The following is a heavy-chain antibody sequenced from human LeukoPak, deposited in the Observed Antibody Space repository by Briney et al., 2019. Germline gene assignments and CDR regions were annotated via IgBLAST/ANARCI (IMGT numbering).Heavy chain of an antibody. D-gene: IGHD3-10*01. CDR2: INPDNGGT. CDR1: GYSFTAYY. V-gene: IGHV1-2*04. Sequence: GASVKVSCKASGYSFTAYYMHWVRQAPGQGLEWMGWINPDNGGTNYAQKFQAWVTMTRDTSISTVYMELNRLRSDDTAVYYCARGLGSGSYYGSWGQGTLVTVSS. J-gene: IGHJ5*02. CDR3: ARGLGSGSYYGS.